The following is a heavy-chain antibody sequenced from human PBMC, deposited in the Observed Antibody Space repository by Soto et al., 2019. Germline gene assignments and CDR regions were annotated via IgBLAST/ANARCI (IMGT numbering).Heavy chain of an antibody. J-gene: IGHJ4*02. Sequence: QVQLVESGGGVVQPGRSLRLSCAASGFTFSSYGMHWVRQAPGKGLEWVAVISYDGSNKYYADSVKGRFTISRDNSKNTLYLQMNSLRAEDTAVYYCVVVGATSSFDFWGQGTLVTVSS. D-gene: IGHD1-26*01. CDR3: VVVGATSSFDF. CDR1: GFTFSSYG. V-gene: IGHV3-30*03. CDR2: ISYDGSNK.